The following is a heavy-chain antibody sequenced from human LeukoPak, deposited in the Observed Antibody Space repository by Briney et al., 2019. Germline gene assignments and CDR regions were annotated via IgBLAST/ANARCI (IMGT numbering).Heavy chain of an antibody. CDR2: INPNSGGT. J-gene: IGHJ4*02. CDR1: GYTFTGYY. CDR3: ARVPPEGSTLFFDY. V-gene: IGHV1-2*02. D-gene: IGHD3-10*01. Sequence: ASVKVSCKASGYTFTGYYMHWVRQAPGQGLEWMGWINPNSGGTNFAQKFQGRVTMTRDTSISTAYMELSRLRSDDTAVYYCARVPPEGSTLFFDYWGQGTLVTASS.